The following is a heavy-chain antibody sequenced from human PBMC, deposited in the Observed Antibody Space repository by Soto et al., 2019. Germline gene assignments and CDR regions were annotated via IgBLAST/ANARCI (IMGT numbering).Heavy chain of an antibody. CDR3: ARERGEHNSSWFWHYSH. D-gene: IGHD6-13*01. CDR2: LNIAGSI. V-gene: IGHV4-4*07. Sequence: SETLSLTCSVSGASISSYNWNWVRQPAGKGPEWVGRLNIAGSINYNPSLKTRITMSMDTSKNQISLHLRSVTAADTAIYYCARERGEHNSSWFWHYSHWGQGTLVTVYS. CDR1: GASISSYN. J-gene: IGHJ1*01.